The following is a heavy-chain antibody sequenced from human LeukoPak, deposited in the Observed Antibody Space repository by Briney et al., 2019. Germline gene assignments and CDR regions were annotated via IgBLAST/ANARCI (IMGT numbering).Heavy chain of an antibody. CDR2: ISYEGSTS. J-gene: IGHJ4*02. D-gene: IGHD1-26*01. CDR3: AKEGFGNYYSAYFDY. V-gene: IGHV3-30*18. Sequence: PGAAPRLSCAASGFTFRSYCMQWGRQAPGKGVEGVAVISYEGSTSYYADSVKGRFTISRDNSKNTLYLQMNGLRAEDTAVYYCAKEGFGNYYSAYFDYWGQGTLVTVSS. CDR1: GFTFRSYC.